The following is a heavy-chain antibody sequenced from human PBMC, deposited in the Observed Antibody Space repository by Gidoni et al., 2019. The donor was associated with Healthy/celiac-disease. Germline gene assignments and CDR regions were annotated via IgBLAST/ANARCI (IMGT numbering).Heavy chain of an antibody. D-gene: IGHD3-22*01. Sequence: QVQLPESGPGLVKPSGTLSLTCAVSGGSISSSNWWSWVRQPPGKGLEWIGEIYHSGSTNYNPSLKSRVTISVDKSKNQFSLKLSSVTAADTAVYYCARDRHRVVEVRVFDYMDVCGKGTTVTVSS. V-gene: IGHV4-4*02. CDR3: ARDRHRVVEVRVFDYMDV. CDR2: IYHSGST. CDR1: GGSISSSNW. J-gene: IGHJ6*03.